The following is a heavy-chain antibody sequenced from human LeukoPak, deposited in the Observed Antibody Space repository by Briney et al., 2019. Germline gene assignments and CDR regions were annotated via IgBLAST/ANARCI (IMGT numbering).Heavy chain of an antibody. J-gene: IGHJ4*02. V-gene: IGHV3-13*01. CDR1: GFTFSSYD. CDR2: IGTAGDT. CDR3: AREGRYRYSGSDDY. Sequence: PGGSLRLSCAASGFTFSSYDMHWVRQATGKGLEWVSAIGTAGDTYYPGSVKGRFTISRENAKNSLYLQMNSLRAGDTAVYYCAREGRYRYSGSDDYWGQGTLVTVSS. D-gene: IGHD1-26*01.